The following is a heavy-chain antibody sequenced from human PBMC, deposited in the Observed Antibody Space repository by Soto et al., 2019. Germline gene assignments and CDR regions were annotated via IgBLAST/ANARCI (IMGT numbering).Heavy chain of an antibody. Sequence: GEALPISCEVSGYTFTIYWNGRVRQMPGKGLEWMGIIYPSDSDTRYSPSFQGQVTISADQSINTAYLQWDSLKASDTAIYYCARCADTVADLFDFWGQGTPDTVSS. CDR2: IYPSDSDT. CDR1: GYTFTIYW. CDR3: ARCADTVADLFDF. D-gene: IGHD4-17*01. V-gene: IGHV5-51*01. J-gene: IGHJ4*02.